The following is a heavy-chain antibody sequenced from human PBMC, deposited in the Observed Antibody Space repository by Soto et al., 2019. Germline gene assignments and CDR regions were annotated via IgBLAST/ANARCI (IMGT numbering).Heavy chain of an antibody. J-gene: IGHJ4*02. Sequence: GGSLRLSCAASGFTFSSYAMSWVRQAPGKGLEWVSAISGSVGSTYYPDSVKGRFPISRDNSKNTLHLQMNSLRAEDTPVYYYGKNSPRLGLPTKNDYWGQGTLVTVSS. CDR2: ISGSVGST. CDR3: GKNSPRLGLPTKNDY. V-gene: IGHV3-23*01. CDR1: GFTFSSYA. D-gene: IGHD2-21*02.